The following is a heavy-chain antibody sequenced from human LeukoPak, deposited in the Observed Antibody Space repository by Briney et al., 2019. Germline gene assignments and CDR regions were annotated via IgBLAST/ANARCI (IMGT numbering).Heavy chain of an antibody. CDR1: GGTFSSYA. CDR2: IIPIFGIA. V-gene: IGHV1-69*04. Sequence: ASVKVSCKASGGTFSSYAISWGRQAPGQGLEWMGRIIPIFGIANYAQKFQGRVTITADKSTSTAYMELSSLRSEDTAVYYCARSIAARTYYFDYWGQGTLVTVSS. J-gene: IGHJ4*02. CDR3: ARSIAARTYYFDY. D-gene: IGHD6-6*01.